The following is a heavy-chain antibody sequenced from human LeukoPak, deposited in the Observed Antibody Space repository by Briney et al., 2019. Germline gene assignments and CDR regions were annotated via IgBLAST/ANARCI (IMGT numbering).Heavy chain of an antibody. V-gene: IGHV4-34*01. CDR3: ARAYSYGLGLDYFDY. J-gene: IGHJ4*02. CDR2: INHSGST. CDR1: GGSFSGYY. Sequence: SETLSRTCAVYGGSFSGYYWSWIRQPLGKGLEWIGKINHSGSTNYNPSLKSRVTISVDTSKNQFSLKLSSVTAADTAVYYCARAYSYGLGLDYFDYWGQGTLVTVSS. D-gene: IGHD5-18*01.